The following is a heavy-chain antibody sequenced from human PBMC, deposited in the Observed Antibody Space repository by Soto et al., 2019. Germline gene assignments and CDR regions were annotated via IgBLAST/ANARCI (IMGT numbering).Heavy chain of an antibody. J-gene: IGHJ5*02. CDR1: GGSFSSYI. CDR2: IIPIFGAA. D-gene: IGHD3-16*01. V-gene: IGHV1-69*13. Sequence: SVKVSCKASGGSFSSYIISWVRQAPGQGLEWMGGIIPIFGAATYALKFQDRVTITADESTRTAYMELSSLRSEDTALYYCARAFASNKYWFDPWGQGTLVTVS. CDR3: ARAFASNKYWFDP.